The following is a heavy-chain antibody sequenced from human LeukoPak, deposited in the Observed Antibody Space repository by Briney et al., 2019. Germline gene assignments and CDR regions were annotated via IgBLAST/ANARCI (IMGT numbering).Heavy chain of an antibody. CDR3: ARLGPYSSSFFSGSYYYYMDV. CDR2: ISSSSSTI. CDR1: GFTFSSYS. Sequence: GGSLRLSCAASGFTFSSYSMNWVRQAPGKGLEWVSYISSSSSTIYYADTVKGRFTISRDNAKNSLYLQMNSLRAEDTAVYYCARLGPYSSSFFSGSYYYYMDVWGKGTTVTVSS. V-gene: IGHV3-48*01. J-gene: IGHJ6*03. D-gene: IGHD6-6*01.